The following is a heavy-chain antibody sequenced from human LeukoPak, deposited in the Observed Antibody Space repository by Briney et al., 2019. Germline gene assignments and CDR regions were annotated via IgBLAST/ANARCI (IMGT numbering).Heavy chain of an antibody. CDR2: IYNGDST. Sequence: QPGGSLRLSCAPSGLSVSSNHMSWVRHAPGGGLGWVSVIYNGDSTVYADSVKGRFTISRDKSKNTVYLQMNSLRGEDTAVYYCARLQGATDGIRYWGQGTLVTVSS. CDR1: GLSVSSNH. J-gene: IGHJ4*02. CDR3: ARLQGATDGIRY. D-gene: IGHD6-13*01. V-gene: IGHV3-53*01.